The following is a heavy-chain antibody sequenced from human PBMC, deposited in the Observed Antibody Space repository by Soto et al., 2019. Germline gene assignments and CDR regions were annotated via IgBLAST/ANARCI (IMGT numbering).Heavy chain of an antibody. J-gene: IGHJ6*02. V-gene: IGHV1-3*01. Sequence: ASGRVSARASGYTFNSYAMHRVRQAPGQRLEWMGWINAGNGNTKYSQKFQGRVTITRDTSASTAYMELSSLRAEDTAVYYCARRPTATVTTSNSHYYYYYGMDVWGQGTTVNVSS. D-gene: IGHD4-17*01. CDR1: GYTFNSYA. CDR3: ARRPTATVTTSNSHYYYYYGMDV. CDR2: INAGNGNT.